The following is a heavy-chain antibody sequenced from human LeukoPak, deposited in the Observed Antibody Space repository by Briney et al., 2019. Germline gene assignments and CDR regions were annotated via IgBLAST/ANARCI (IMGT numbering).Heavy chain of an antibody. V-gene: IGHV1-69*13. CDR3: ARDLDSSSSFVMDV. CDR1: GGTFSNYA. Sequence: GASVKVSCKASGGTFSNYAISWVRQAPGQGLEWMGGIIPIFGTANYAQKFQGRVTITADESTSTAYMELSSLRSEDTAVYYCARDLDSSSSFVMDVWGKGTTVTVSS. CDR2: IIPIFGTA. J-gene: IGHJ6*03. D-gene: IGHD6-6*01.